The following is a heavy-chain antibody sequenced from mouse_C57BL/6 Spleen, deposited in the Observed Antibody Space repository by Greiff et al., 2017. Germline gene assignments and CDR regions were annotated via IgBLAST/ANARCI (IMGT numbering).Heavy chain of an antibody. CDR3: AREGTYYDYDWFAY. D-gene: IGHD2-4*01. V-gene: IGHV3-6*01. CDR2: ISYDGSN. CDR1: GYSITSGYY. J-gene: IGHJ3*01. Sequence: EVKLEESGPGLVKPSQSLSLTCSVTGYSITSGYYWNWIRQFPGNKLEWMGYISYDGSNNYNPSLKNRISITRDTSKNQFFLKLNSVTTEDTATYYCAREGTYYDYDWFAYWGQGTLVTVSA.